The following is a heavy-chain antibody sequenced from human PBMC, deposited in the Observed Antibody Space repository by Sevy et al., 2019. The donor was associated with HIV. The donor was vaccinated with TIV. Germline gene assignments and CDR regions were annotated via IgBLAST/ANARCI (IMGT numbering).Heavy chain of an antibody. D-gene: IGHD2-8*01. CDR3: AKMKVLMGYFDY. CDR2: ISGSGGNT. Sequence: GGSLRLSCAASGFTFSSYAMSWVRQAPGKGLEWVSAISGSGGNTYYADSVKGRFTISRDNSKNTLYLQMNSLRAEDTAVYYCAKMKVLMGYFDYWGQGTLVTVSS. V-gene: IGHV3-23*01. J-gene: IGHJ4*02. CDR1: GFTFSSYA.